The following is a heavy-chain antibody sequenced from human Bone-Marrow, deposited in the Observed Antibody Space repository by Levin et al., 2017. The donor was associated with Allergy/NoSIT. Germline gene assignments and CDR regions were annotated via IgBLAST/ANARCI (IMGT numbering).Heavy chain of an antibody. CDR1: GYTFTSYD. V-gene: IGHV1-8*01. D-gene: IGHD3-10*01. CDR3: ARTGAMDV. J-gene: IGHJ6*02. CDR2: MNPNSGNT. Sequence: KPGESLKISCKASGYTFTSYDINWVRQASGQGPEWMGWMNPNSGNTGYAQKFQGRVTMTRDTSKSTAYMELSSLRSDDTAVYYCARTGAMDVWGQGTSVTVSS.